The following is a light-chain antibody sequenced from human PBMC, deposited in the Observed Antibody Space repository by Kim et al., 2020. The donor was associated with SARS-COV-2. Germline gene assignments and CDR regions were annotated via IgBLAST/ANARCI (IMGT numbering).Light chain of an antibody. CDR2: DAS. J-gene: IGKJ5*01. CDR1: QDISNY. CDR3: QQCDNLPIT. V-gene: IGKV1-33*01. Sequence: GDRVTITCQASQDISNYLNWYQQKPVKAPKVLIYDASNLATGVPSRFSGSGSGTDFTFTISSLQPEDVATYFCQQCDNLPITFGQGTRLEIK.